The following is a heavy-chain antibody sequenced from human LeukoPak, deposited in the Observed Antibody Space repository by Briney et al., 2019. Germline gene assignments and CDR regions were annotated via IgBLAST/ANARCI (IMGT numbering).Heavy chain of an antibody. CDR1: GGSISSYY. CDR3: ARDNEYSPEFSAFDI. J-gene: IGHJ3*02. CDR2: IYTSGST. D-gene: IGHD2-21*01. Sequence: SETLSLTCTVSGGSISSYYWSWIRQPAGKGLEWIGRIYTSGSTNYNPSLKSRVTMSVDTSKNQFSLKLSSVTAADTAVYYCARDNEYSPEFSAFDIWGQGTMVTVSS. V-gene: IGHV4-4*07.